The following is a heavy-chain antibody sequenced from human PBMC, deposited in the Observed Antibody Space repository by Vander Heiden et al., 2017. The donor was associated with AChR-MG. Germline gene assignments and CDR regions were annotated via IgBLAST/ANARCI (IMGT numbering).Heavy chain of an antibody. J-gene: IGHJ4*02. CDR1: GFTFSSYG. Sequence: QVQLVESGGGVVQPGRSLRLSCAACGFTFSSYGMHWVRQAPGKGLEWVAVIWYDGSNKYYADSVKGRFTISRDNSKNTLYLQMNSLRAEDTAVYYCAREMATGHGDYWGQGTLVTVSS. CDR3: AREMATGHGDY. V-gene: IGHV3-33*01. D-gene: IGHD5-12*01. CDR2: IWYDGSNK.